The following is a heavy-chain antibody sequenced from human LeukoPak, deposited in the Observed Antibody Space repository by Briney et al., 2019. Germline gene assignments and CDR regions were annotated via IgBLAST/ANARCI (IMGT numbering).Heavy chain of an antibody. CDR2: IYTSGST. D-gene: IGHD3-10*01. V-gene: IGHV4-61*02. CDR1: GGSISSDGYY. J-gene: IGHJ4*02. CDR3: ARERGVTYYYGSGSYPDY. Sequence: SQTLSLTCTVSGGSISSDGYYWSWIRQPAGKGLEWIGRIYTSGSTNYNPSLKSRATISVDTAKNQFSLKLSSVTAADTAVYYCARERGVTYYYGSGSYPDYWGQGTLVAVSS.